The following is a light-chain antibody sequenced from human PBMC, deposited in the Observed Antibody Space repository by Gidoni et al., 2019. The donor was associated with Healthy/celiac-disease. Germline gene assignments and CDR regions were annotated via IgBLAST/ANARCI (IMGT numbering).Light chain of an antibody. J-gene: IGKJ2*01. CDR1: QSVLYSSNNKNY. Sequence: DIVMTQSPDSLAVSLGERATINCKSSQSVLYSSNNKNYLAWYQQKPGQPPKLLIYWASTRESGVPDRFSGSGSGTAFTLTISSLQAEDVAVYYFQQYYSTPYTFGQGTKLEIK. CDR2: WAS. V-gene: IGKV4-1*01. CDR3: QQYYSTPYT.